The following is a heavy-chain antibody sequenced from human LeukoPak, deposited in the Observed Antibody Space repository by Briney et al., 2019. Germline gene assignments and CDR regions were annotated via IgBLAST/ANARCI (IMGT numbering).Heavy chain of an antibody. Sequence: PSETLSLTCTLSGGSISTYYWSWIRQPPGKGLEGIGYIYHSGSTNYNPSLKSRVTISVDTSKNQLSLKLSSVTAADTAVYYCARGGGYASPIGYWGQGALVTVSS. CDR2: IYHSGST. CDR3: ARGGGYASPIGY. CDR1: GGSISTYY. D-gene: IGHD5-12*01. V-gene: IGHV4-59*01. J-gene: IGHJ4*02.